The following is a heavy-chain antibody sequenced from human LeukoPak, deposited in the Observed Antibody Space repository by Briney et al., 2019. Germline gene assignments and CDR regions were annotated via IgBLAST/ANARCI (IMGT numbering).Heavy chain of an antibody. CDR3: ARDGYSSSWYTDAFDI. CDR1: GFIFSNYW. CDR2: IKQDGGEK. D-gene: IGHD6-13*01. Sequence: GGSLRLSCAASGFIFSNYWMSWVRQAPGKGLGWVANIKQDGGEKYYVDSVKGRFTISRDNAKNSRYLQMNSLRAEDTAVYYCARDGYSSSWYTDAFDIWGQGTMVTVSS. V-gene: IGHV3-7*01. J-gene: IGHJ3*02.